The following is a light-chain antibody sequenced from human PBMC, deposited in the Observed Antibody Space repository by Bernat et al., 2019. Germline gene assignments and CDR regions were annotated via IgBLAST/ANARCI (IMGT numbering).Light chain of an antibody. Sequence: DIQMTQSPSTLSASVGDRVTITCRASQSITNWLAWYQQKPGKAPKVLIYKASSLESGVPSRFSGSGSGTEFTLTISSLEPEDFAVYYCQQRNNWVTFGGGTKVEIK. CDR3: QQRNNWVT. CDR2: KAS. V-gene: IGKV1-5*03. J-gene: IGKJ4*01. CDR1: QSITNW.